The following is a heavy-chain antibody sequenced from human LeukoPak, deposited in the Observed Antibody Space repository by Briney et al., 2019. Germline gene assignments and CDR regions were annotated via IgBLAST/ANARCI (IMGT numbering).Heavy chain of an antibody. Sequence: SETLSLTCTVSGGSISSYYWSWIRQPPGKGLEWIGYIYYSGSTNYNPSLKSRVTISVDTSKNQFSLKLSSVTAADTAVYYCARLSVGATRGDYWGQGTLVTVSS. CDR2: IYYSGST. J-gene: IGHJ4*02. V-gene: IGHV4-59*08. CDR3: ARLSVGATRGDY. D-gene: IGHD1-26*01. CDR1: GGSISSYY.